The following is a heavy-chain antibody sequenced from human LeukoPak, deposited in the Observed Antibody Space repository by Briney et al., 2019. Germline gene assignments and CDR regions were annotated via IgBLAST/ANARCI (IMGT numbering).Heavy chain of an antibody. Sequence: SETLSLTCTVSGGSISSGGYYWSWIRQHPEKGLEWIGYIYYSGSTYYNPSLKSRVTISVDTSKNQFSLKLSSVTAADTAVYYCARGGMVPPLPFDYWGQGTLVTVSS. CDR1: GGSISSGGYY. D-gene: IGHD4/OR15-4a*01. CDR2: IYYSGST. CDR3: ARGGMVPPLPFDY. J-gene: IGHJ4*02. V-gene: IGHV4-31*03.